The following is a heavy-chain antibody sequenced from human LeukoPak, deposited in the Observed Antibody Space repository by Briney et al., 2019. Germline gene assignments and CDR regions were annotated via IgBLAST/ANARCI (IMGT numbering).Heavy chain of an antibody. CDR3: ASWYSGYYTADAFDI. CDR1: GGSISSSSYY. V-gene: IGHV4-39*01. D-gene: IGHD3-3*01. J-gene: IGHJ3*02. CDR2: IYYSGST. Sequence: KPSETLSLTCTVSGGSISSSSYYWGWIRQPPGKGLEWIGSIYYSGSTYYNPSLKSRVTISVDTSKNQFSLKLSSVTAADTAVYYCASWYSGYYTADAFDIWGRGTMVTVSS.